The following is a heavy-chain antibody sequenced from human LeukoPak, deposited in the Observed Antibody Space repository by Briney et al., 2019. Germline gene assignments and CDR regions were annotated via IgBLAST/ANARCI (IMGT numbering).Heavy chain of an antibody. CDR2: INPNSGAT. CDR1: GYTFTIYY. CDR3: ARNPAYCTSTSCYNDY. Sequence: ASVKVSCKTSGYTFTIYYMHWVRQAPGQGLEWMGWINPNSGATTYAQRFRGRVTMTRDTSISTAYMELSRLRSDDTAVYYCARNPAYCTSTSCYNDYWGQGTLVTVSS. J-gene: IGHJ4*02. D-gene: IGHD2-2*02. V-gene: IGHV1-2*02.